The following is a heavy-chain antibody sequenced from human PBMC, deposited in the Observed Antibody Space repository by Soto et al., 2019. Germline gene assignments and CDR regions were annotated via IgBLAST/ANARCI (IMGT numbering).Heavy chain of an antibody. D-gene: IGHD2-2*01. CDR3: ARGLRYCSSTSCPIRDY. J-gene: IGHJ4*02. CDR1: GYTFTSYG. V-gene: IGHV1-18*01. Sequence: GASVKVSCKASGYTFTSYGISWVRQAPGQGLEWMGWISAYNGNTNYAQKLQGRVTMTTDTSTSTAYMELRSLRSDDTAVYYCARGLRYCSSTSCPIRDYWGQGTLVTVSS. CDR2: ISAYNGNT.